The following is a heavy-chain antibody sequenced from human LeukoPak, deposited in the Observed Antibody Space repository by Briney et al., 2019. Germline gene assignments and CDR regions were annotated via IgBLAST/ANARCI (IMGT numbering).Heavy chain of an antibody. D-gene: IGHD1-26*01. CDR1: EYSFATYW. CDR3: ARPRQGIVGATGFDY. CDR2: IDPSDSDT. Sequence: GESLKISCQGSEYSFATYWFAWLRQMPGKGLEWMGIIDPSDSDTRYRPSFQGQVAISADKSIKTAYLQWSSLKASDTAMYYCARPRQGIVGATGFDYWGQGTLVTVSS. J-gene: IGHJ4*02. V-gene: IGHV5-51*01.